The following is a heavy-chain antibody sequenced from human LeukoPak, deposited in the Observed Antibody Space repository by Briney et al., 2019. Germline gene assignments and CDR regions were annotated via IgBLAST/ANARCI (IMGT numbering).Heavy chain of an antibody. J-gene: IGHJ3*02. Sequence: PGGSLRLSCAASGFTVSSNYMSWVRQAPGKGLEWVSVIYSGGSTYYADSVKGRFTISRDNSKNTLYLQMNSLRAEDTAVYYCARGLAAAGDAFDIWGQGIMVTVSS. CDR2: IYSGGST. CDR1: GFTVSSNY. D-gene: IGHD6-13*01. V-gene: IGHV3-53*01. CDR3: ARGLAAAGDAFDI.